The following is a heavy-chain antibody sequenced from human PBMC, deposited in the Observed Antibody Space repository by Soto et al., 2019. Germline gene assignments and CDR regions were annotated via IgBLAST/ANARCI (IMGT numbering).Heavy chain of an antibody. CDR1: GFTFDDYA. CDR3: AKDLRDQPGYCTNGLCYNWGPNDS. J-gene: IGHJ4*02. Sequence: GGSLRLSCAASGFTFDDYAMHWVRQVPGKGLEWVSGISWNSGSIGYADSVKGRFTISRDNARNSLHLQMNSLGPEDTALYYCAKDLRDQPGYCTNGLCYNWGPNDSWGQGTLVTVSS. V-gene: IGHV3-9*01. D-gene: IGHD2-8*01. CDR2: ISWNSGSI.